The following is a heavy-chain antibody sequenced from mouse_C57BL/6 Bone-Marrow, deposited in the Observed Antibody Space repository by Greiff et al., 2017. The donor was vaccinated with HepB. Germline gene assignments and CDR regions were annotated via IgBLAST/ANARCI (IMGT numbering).Heavy chain of an antibody. V-gene: IGHV1-52*01. Sequence: QVQLQQPGAELVRPGSSVKLSCKASGYTFTSYWMHWVKQRPIQGLEWIGNIDPSDSETHYNQKFKDKATLTVDKSSSTAYMQLSSLTSEDSAVYDCARLYYGYIYAMDYWGQGTSVTVSS. CDR2: IDPSDSET. CDR1: GYTFTSYW. CDR3: ARLYYGYIYAMDY. D-gene: IGHD2-2*01. J-gene: IGHJ4*01.